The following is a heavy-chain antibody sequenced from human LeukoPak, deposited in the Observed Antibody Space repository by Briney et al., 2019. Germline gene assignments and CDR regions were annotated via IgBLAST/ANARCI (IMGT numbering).Heavy chain of an antibody. D-gene: IGHD6-19*01. Sequence: PSETLSLTCTVSGGSIDNSHYYWGWIRQPPGEGLEWIASIHYSGSTHYNPSLTSRVTISVDTSKNQFSLKLSSVTAADTAVYYCVRLASGLIDYWGQGTLVTVSS. V-gene: IGHV4-39*01. CDR2: IHYSGST. CDR3: VRLASGLIDY. CDR1: GGSIDNSHYY. J-gene: IGHJ4*02.